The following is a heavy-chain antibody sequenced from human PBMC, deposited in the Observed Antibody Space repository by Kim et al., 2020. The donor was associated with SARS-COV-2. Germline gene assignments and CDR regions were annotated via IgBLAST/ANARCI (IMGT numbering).Heavy chain of an antibody. V-gene: IGHV4-59*13. Sequence: SETLSLTCTVSGDSIRSYYWSWIRQPPGMGLEWVAYIYYIGSTNYNPSLMSRATISLGPSKNQFSLKRGSVTAADTAIYYCATYSYDSDYFDFWGQGTLVTVSS. CDR2: IYYIGST. J-gene: IGHJ4*02. D-gene: IGHD5-18*01. CDR1: GDSIRSYY. CDR3: ATYSYDSDYFDF.